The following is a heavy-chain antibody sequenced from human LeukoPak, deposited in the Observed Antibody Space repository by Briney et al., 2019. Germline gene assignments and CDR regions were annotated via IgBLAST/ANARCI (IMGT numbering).Heavy chain of an antibody. CDR2: ISWNSGSI. CDR3: AKDRLGSGWSAFDY. CDR1: GFTFDDYA. D-gene: IGHD6-19*01. V-gene: IGHV3-9*01. Sequence: GGSLRLSCAASGFTFDDYAMHWVRQAPGKGLEWVSGISWNSGSIGYADSVKGRFTISRDNAKNSLYLQMNSLRAEDTAVYYCAKDRLGSGWSAFDYWGQGTLVTVSS. J-gene: IGHJ4*02.